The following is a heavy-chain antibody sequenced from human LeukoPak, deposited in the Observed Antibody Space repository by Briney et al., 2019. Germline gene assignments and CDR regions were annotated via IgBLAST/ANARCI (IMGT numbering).Heavy chain of an antibody. Sequence: SETLSLTCSVSGGSISDYYWNWIRQPAGKGLEWIGRLYTSGNTDYNPSLKSRVTLSRDTSKNQFSLRLNSVTAADTAVYYCARTWEDAFDIWGQGTLVTVSS. CDR3: ARTWEDAFDI. J-gene: IGHJ3*02. CDR1: GGSISDYY. V-gene: IGHV4-4*07. CDR2: LYTSGNT. D-gene: IGHD1-26*01.